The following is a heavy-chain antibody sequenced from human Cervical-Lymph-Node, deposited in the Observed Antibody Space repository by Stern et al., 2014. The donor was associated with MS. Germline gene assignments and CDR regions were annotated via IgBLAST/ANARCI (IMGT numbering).Heavy chain of an antibody. D-gene: IGHD3-16*01. V-gene: IGHV1-46*03. CDR2: INPTGGKT. CDR3: ARATGGVTGY. J-gene: IGHJ4*02. Sequence: VQLVESGAEVKKPGASGKVSCKASGYDFTGFYLHWVPQAPGQGLEWMGLINPTGGKTTYAQRFQGRVTMTVDTSTSTVYMDLSSLRSDDTAVYYCARATGGVTGYWGQGTLVTVSS. CDR1: GYDFTGFY.